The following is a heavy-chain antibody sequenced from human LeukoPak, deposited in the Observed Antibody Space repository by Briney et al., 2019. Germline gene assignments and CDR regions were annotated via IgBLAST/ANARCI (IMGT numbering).Heavy chain of an antibody. J-gene: IGHJ4*02. D-gene: IGHD2-8*01. CDR1: GGSVSSSSYC. Sequence: PSETLSLTCTVSGGSVSSSSYCWGWIRQSPGKGLEWIGSIYYSGSTYYNPSLMSRVTLSVDPSKNQFSLKLSSVTAADTAVYYCHSGINGRYYIDYWGQGTLVTVSS. CDR3: HSGINGRYYIDY. CDR2: IYYSGST. V-gene: IGHV4-39*01.